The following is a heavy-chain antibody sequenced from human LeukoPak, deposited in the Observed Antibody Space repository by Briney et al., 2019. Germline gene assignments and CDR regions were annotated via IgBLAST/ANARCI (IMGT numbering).Heavy chain of an antibody. CDR1: GGSISSYY. CDR3: AREIGRGYSYGPTDYYYYYYMDV. CDR2: INHSGST. Sequence: SETLSLTCTVSGGSISSYYWSWIRQPPGKGLEWIGEINHSGSTNYNPSLKSRVTISVDTSKNQFSLKLSSVTAADTAVYYCAREIGRGYSYGPTDYYYYYYMDVWGKGTTVTVSS. D-gene: IGHD5-18*01. V-gene: IGHV4-34*01. J-gene: IGHJ6*03.